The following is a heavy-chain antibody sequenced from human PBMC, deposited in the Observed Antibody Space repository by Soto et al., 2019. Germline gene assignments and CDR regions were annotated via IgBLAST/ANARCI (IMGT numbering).Heavy chain of an antibody. CDR1: GFSFGSYA. Sequence: PGGSLRLSCAASGFSFGSYALSWVRQAPGKGLEWVSTISGSDGKTFYADSVKGRFSISRDTSQSTLYLQMNSPRADDTAMYYCARWSYLDYWGQGTRVTVPQ. D-gene: IGHD3-3*01. V-gene: IGHV3-23*01. J-gene: IGHJ4*02. CDR3: ARWSYLDY. CDR2: ISGSDGKT.